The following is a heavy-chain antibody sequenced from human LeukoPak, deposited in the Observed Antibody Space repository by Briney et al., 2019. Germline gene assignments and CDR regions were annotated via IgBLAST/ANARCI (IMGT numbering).Heavy chain of an antibody. CDR1: GGSISSSSYY. Sequence: SETLSLTCTVSGGSISSSSYYWGWIRQPPRKGLEWIGSIYYSGSTNYNPSLKSRVTISVDTSKNQFSLRLSSVTAADTAVYYCARQVDSSSSIYFDYWGQGTLVTVSS. D-gene: IGHD6-6*01. V-gene: IGHV4-39*01. CDR3: ARQVDSSSSIYFDY. CDR2: IYYSGST. J-gene: IGHJ4*02.